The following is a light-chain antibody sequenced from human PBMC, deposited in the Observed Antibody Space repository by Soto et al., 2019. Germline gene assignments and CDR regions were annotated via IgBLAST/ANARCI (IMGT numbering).Light chain of an antibody. CDR3: QQYGSSGT. V-gene: IGKV3-20*01. J-gene: IGKJ1*01. Sequence: EIVLTQSPCTLSLSPGERATLSCRASQRVSNNYLAWYQQKPGQAPRLLIYVASNRPTGIPDRFSRSGSGTDFTLTISRLEPEDFAVYYCQQYGSSGTFGQGTKV. CDR2: VAS. CDR1: QRVSNNY.